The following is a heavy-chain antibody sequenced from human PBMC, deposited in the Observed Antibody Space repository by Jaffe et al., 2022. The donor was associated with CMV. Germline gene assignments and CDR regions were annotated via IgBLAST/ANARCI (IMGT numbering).Heavy chain of an antibody. CDR1: GGSISSSSYY. CDR3: ARLLERLGAFDI. J-gene: IGHJ3*02. V-gene: IGHV4-39*01. CDR2: IYYSGST. D-gene: IGHD1-1*01. Sequence: QLQLQESGPGLVKPSETLSLTCTVSGGSISSSSYYWGWIRQPPGKGLEWIGSIYYSGSTYYNPSLKSRVTISVDTSKNQFSLKLSSVTAADTAVYYCARLLERLGAFDIWGQGTMVTVSS.